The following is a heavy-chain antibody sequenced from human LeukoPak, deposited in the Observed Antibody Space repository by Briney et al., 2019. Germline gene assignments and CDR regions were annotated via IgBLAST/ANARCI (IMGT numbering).Heavy chain of an antibody. V-gene: IGHV3-64*01. J-gene: IGHJ3*02. CDR3: ARVGLAYCGGDCPGAFDI. CDR2: ISSNGGST. D-gene: IGHD2-21*02. CDR1: GFTFSSYA. Sequence: GGSLRLSCAASGFTFSSYAMTWVRQAPGKGLDWVSAISSNGGSTYYANSVKGRFTISRDNSKNTLYLQMGSLRAEDMAVYYCARVGLAYCGGDCPGAFDIWGQGTMVTVSS.